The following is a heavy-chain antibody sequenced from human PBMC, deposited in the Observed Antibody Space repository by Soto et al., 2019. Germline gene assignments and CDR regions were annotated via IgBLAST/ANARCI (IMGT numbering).Heavy chain of an antibody. V-gene: IGHV3-53*01. J-gene: IGHJ6*02. CDR3: ARETVVVTDYYGMDV. Sequence: EVQLVESGGGLIQPGGSLRLSCAASGFTVSSNYMSWVRQAPGKGLEWVSVIYSGGSTYYADSVKGRFTISRDNSKNTLYLQMNSLRAEDTAVYYCARETVVVTDYYGMDVWGQGTTVTVSS. CDR1: GFTVSSNY. D-gene: IGHD2-21*02. CDR2: IYSGGST.